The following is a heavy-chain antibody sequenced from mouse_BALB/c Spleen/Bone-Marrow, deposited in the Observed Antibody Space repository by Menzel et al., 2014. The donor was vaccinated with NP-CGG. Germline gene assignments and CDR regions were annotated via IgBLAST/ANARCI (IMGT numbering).Heavy chain of an antibody. Sequence: VQLQQSEPELVKPGASVKISCKTSGYTFTEYTMHWVKQSHGKSLEWIGGINPNNGGATYNQKFKGKVTLTVDKSSSTAYMELRSLTSEDSAVYYCARRYGSSYNYWYFDVGGAGTTVTVSS. CDR2: INPNNGGA. V-gene: IGHV1-18*01. CDR1: GYTFTEYT. CDR3: ARRYGSSYNYWYFDV. D-gene: IGHD1-1*01. J-gene: IGHJ1*01.